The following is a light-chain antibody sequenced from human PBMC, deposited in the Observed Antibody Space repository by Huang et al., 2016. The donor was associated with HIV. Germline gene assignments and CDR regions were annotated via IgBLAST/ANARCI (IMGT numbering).Light chain of an antibody. CDR2: AAS. J-gene: IGKJ2*01. Sequence: DTVTIACRTNQSISGYLYWYQHKPGKAPQLLIDAASSWQRGVPARFSGSGSGTDFTLTISSLQTEDFATYYCQQSYSTLYTFGQGTRLDIK. V-gene: IGKV1-39*01. CDR3: QQSYSTLYT. CDR1: QSISGY.